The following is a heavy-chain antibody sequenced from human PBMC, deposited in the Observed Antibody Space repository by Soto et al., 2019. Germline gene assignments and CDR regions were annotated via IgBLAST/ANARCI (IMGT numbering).Heavy chain of an antibody. CDR3: ARQGPSVTLDY. CDR2: ISPVDSDT. D-gene: IGHD5-18*01. CDR1: GYTFPSYW. J-gene: IGHJ4*02. V-gene: IGHV5-51*01. Sequence: GESLKISCKGSGYTFPSYWIGWVRQMPGKGLEWMGIISPVDSDTRYSPSFQGQVTLSVDKSINTAYLQWSSLKASDTAMYYCARQGPSVTLDYWGQGTLVTVS.